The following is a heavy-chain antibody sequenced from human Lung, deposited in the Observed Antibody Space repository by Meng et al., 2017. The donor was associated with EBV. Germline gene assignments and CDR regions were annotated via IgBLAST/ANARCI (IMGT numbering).Heavy chain of an antibody. CDR2: INDSGST. V-gene: IGHV4-34*01. CDR3: ARGLGGMTTSSFHYFDY. D-gene: IGHD1-1*01. Sequence: QVQLKPWGQGLLKPSENLSLTCAVYGGSFNGYEWTWIRQPPGKGLEWSGEINDSGSTNYNPSLKSRVTISGDTSKNQFSLKLNSVTAADTAVYYCARGLGGMTTSSFHYFDYWGQGTLVTVSS. CDR1: GGSFNGYE. J-gene: IGHJ4*02.